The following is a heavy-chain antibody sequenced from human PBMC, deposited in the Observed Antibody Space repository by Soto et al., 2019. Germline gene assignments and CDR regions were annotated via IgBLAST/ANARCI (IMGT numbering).Heavy chain of an antibody. D-gene: IGHD6-19*01. J-gene: IGHJ2*01. CDR3: ARSGYSSGWYHWYFDF. CDR2: INAGNGNT. V-gene: IGHV1-3*01. Sequence: QVHLVQSGAEVKKPGASVKVSCKASGYTFSNYGIHWVRQAPGQRLEWMGWINAGNGNTKYSEKFQGRVTITRDTSASTAYMELISLRSEDTAVYYCARSGYSSGWYHWYFDFWGRGTLVTVSS. CDR1: GYTFSNYG.